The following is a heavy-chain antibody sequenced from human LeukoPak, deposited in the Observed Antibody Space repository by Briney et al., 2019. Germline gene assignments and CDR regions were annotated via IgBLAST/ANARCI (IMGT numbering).Heavy chain of an antibody. J-gene: IGHJ4*02. CDR3: ARDLGSGWTPIDY. CDR1: GFTFSSYE. V-gene: IGHV3-48*03. Sequence: QPGGSLRLSCAASGFTFSSYEMNWVRQVPGKGLEWISYISSSGSTIYYADSVKGRFTISRDNAKNSLFLQMNSLRAEDTAVYYCARDLGSGWTPIDYWGQGTLVTVSS. CDR2: ISSSGSTI. D-gene: IGHD6-19*01.